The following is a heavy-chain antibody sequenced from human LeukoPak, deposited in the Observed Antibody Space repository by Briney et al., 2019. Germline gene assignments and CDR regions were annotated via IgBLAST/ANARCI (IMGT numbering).Heavy chain of an antibody. CDR1: GFTFSSYG. V-gene: IGHV3-21*01. D-gene: IGHD4-23*01. J-gene: IGHJ1*01. CDR3: ARVGRYYGGNSDFQH. Sequence: GGSLRLSCAASGFTFSSYGMSWVRQAPGKGLEWVSSISSSSSYIYYADSVKGRFTISRDNAKNSLYLQMNSLRAEDTAVYYCARVGRYYGGNSDFQHWGQGTLVTVSS. CDR2: ISSSSSYI.